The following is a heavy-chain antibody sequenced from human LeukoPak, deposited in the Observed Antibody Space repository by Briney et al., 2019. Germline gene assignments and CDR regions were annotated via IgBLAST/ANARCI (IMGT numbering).Heavy chain of an antibody. CDR2: INPSGGST. J-gene: IGHJ4*02. D-gene: IGHD4-23*01. V-gene: IGHV1-46*01. CDR3: AREGQGMVTGRGHRGVLYYFDY. Sequence: ASVKVSCKASGYTFTSYYMHWVRPAPGQGLEWMGIINPSGGSTSYAQKFQGRVTMTRDTSTSTVYMELSSLRSEDTAVYYCAREGQGMVTGRGHRGVLYYFDYWGQGTLVTVSS. CDR1: GYTFTSYY.